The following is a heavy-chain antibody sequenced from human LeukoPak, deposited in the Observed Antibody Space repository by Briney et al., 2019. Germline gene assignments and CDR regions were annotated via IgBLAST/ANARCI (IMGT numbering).Heavy chain of an antibody. CDR1: GFTFSNYN. Sequence: GGSLRLSCAASGFTFSNYNMNWVRQAPGKGLEWVSSVSGSRGYIYYADSVKGRFTISRDNAKNSLYLHMNSLRAEDTAVYFCARLLTSYYYMDVWGKGTTVTVSS. V-gene: IGHV3-21*06. CDR3: ARLLTSYYYMDV. J-gene: IGHJ6*03. CDR2: VSGSRGYI.